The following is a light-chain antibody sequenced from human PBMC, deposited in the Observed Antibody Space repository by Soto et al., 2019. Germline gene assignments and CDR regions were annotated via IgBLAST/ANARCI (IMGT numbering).Light chain of an antibody. V-gene: IGKV3D-15*01. CDR1: QSVSSSY. J-gene: IGKJ5*01. Sequence: EIVLTQSPGTLSLSPWERATLSCRASQSVSSSYLAWYQQKPGQAPRLLIYGASSRATGIPARFSGSGSGTEFTLTISSLQSEDFAVYFCQQYNNWPPTTVGQGTRLEI. CDR2: GAS. CDR3: QQYNNWPPTT.